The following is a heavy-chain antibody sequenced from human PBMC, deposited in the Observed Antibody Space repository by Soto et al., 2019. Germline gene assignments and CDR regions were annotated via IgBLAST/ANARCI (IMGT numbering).Heavy chain of an antibody. J-gene: IGHJ4*02. Sequence: QVHLVQSGAEVKKPGASVKVSCKASGYSFTTYTMHWVRQAPGQRPEWMGWINAGNGNTKYSQNFQRRVTITRDTSASPAYMELSSLSSEDTALYFCARDQGPLDYWGQGTLVTVSS. CDR1: GYSFTTYT. CDR2: INAGNGNT. CDR3: ARDQGPLDY. V-gene: IGHV1-3*01.